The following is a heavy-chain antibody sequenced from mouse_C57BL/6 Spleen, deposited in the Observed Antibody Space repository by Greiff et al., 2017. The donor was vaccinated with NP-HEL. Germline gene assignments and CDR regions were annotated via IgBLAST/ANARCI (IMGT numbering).Heavy chain of an antibody. CDR2: ISSGGSYT. CDR3: ARQDPGAWFAY. V-gene: IGHV5-6*01. Sequence: EVMLVESGGDLVKPGGSLKLSCAASGFTFSSYGMSWVRQTPDKRLEWVATISSGGSYTYYPDSVKGRFTISRDNAKNTLYLQMSSLKSEDTAMYYCARQDPGAWFAYWGQGTLVTVSA. J-gene: IGHJ3*01. CDR1: GFTFSSYG. D-gene: IGHD4-1*01.